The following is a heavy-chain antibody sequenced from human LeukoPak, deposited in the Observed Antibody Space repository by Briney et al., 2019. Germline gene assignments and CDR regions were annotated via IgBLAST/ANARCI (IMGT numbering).Heavy chain of an antibody. CDR2: IHPNDGGT. V-gene: IGHV1-46*02. CDR3: ARGDIDH. J-gene: IGHJ5*02. D-gene: IGHD2-15*01. Sequence: GASVKVSCKTSGYTFNIYYVRWVRQAPGQGLEWMGVIHPNDGGTTYAQKFQGRIIMTSDTSTSTINMELSSLKSDDTAVYYCARGDIDHWGQGTLVTVSS. CDR1: GYTFNIYY.